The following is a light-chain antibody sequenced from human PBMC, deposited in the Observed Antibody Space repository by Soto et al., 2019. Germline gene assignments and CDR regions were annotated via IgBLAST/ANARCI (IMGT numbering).Light chain of an antibody. CDR2: WAS. J-gene: IGKJ1*01. V-gene: IGKV4-1*01. CDR3: QQYYSTPWT. Sequence: DIVMTQSPDSLAVSLGERATINCKSSQSVLYSSNNNNFLAWYQHKPGQPPRLLIYWASARESGVPDRFSGSGSGADFTLTISSLQAEDVAFDYCQQYYSTPWTFGQGTKVEIK. CDR1: QSVLYSSNNNNF.